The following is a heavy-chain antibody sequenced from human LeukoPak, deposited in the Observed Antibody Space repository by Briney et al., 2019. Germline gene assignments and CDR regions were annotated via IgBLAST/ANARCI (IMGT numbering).Heavy chain of an antibody. J-gene: IGHJ6*02. CDR2: ISSSSSTI. CDR1: GFTFSSYS. Sequence: GGSLRLSCAASGFTFSSYSMNWVRQAPGKGLEWVSYISSSSSTIYYADSVKGRFTISRDNAKNSLYLQMNSLRDEGTAVYYCARDRRWLQSPDDYYYYGMDVWGQGTTVTVSS. V-gene: IGHV3-48*02. CDR3: ARDRRWLQSPDDYYYYGMDV. D-gene: IGHD5-12*01.